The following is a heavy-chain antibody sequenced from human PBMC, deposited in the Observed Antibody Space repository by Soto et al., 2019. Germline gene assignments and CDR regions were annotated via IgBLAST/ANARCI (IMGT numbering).Heavy chain of an antibody. J-gene: IGHJ4*02. CDR2: ISGSGGST. CDR1: GFTFSSYA. V-gene: IGHV3-23*01. Sequence: GGSLRLSCAASGFTFSSYAMSWVRQAPGKGLEWVSAISGSGGSTYYADSVKGRFTISRDNSKNTLYLQMNSLRAEDTAVYYCAKDMHPAYRGSSSLDYWGQGTLVTVSS. D-gene: IGHD3-16*01. CDR3: AKDMHPAYRGSSSLDY.